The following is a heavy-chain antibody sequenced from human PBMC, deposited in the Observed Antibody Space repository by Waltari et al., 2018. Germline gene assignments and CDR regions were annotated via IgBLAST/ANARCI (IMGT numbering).Heavy chain of an antibody. J-gene: IGHJ6*02. CDR1: GGTFSSYA. Sequence: QVQPVQSGAEVKKPGSSVKVYCKASGGTFSSYAISWVRQAPGQGLEWMGGFIPIFGTANYAQKFQGRVTITADESTSTAYMELSSLRSEDTAVYYCARDCSGGSCYSGFSGYYGMDVWGQGTTVTVSS. CDR3: ARDCSGGSCYSGFSGYYGMDV. CDR2: FIPIFGTA. D-gene: IGHD2-15*01. V-gene: IGHV1-69*01.